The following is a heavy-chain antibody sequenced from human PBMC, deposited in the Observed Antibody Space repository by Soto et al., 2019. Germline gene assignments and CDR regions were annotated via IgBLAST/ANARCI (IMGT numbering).Heavy chain of an antibody. CDR2: IHYSGST. CDR3: ARARYQLLHPYSYGMDV. V-gene: IGHV4-59*01. D-gene: IGHD2-2*01. J-gene: IGHJ6*02. Sequence: QVQLQESGPGLVTPSETLSLTCTVSGGSISSYYWCWIRQSQGKGLEWIGYIHYSGSTKSNPSLKSRVTISVDTSRNQPSLKLSSVTAADSAVYFCARARYQLLHPYSYGMDVWGQGTTVTVSS. CDR1: GGSISSYY.